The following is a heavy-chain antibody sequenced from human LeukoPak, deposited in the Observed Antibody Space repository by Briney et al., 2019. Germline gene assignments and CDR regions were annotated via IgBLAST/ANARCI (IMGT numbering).Heavy chain of an antibody. CDR1: GGSISTYN. Sequence: SETLSLTCTVSGGSISTYNWSCIRQPAGKGLECILRIYISGRTNYNPSLQSRVTMSVDTSRNQFSLKLRSVTAADTAVYYCAREASDTAMATYYFDYWGQGTLVTVSS. CDR3: AREASDTAMATYYFDY. V-gene: IGHV4-4*07. D-gene: IGHD5-18*01. J-gene: IGHJ4*02. CDR2: IYISGRT.